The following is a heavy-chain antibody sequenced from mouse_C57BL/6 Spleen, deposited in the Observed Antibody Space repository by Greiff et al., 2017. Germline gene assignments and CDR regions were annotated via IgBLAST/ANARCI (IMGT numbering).Heavy chain of an antibody. J-gene: IGHJ4*01. CDR1: GYTFTDYY. V-gene: IGHV1-76*01. CDR3: ARAGYSNKPGAMDY. D-gene: IGHD2-5*01. Sequence: VQLVESGAELVRPGASVKLSCKASGYTFTDYYINWVKQRPGQGLEWIARIYPGSGNTYYNEKFKGKATLTAEKSSSTAYMQLSSLTSEDSAVYFCARAGYSNKPGAMDYWGQGTSVTVSS. CDR2: IYPGSGNT.